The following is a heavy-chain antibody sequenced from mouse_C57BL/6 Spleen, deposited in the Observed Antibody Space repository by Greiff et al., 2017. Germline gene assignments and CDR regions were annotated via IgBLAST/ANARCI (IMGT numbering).Heavy chain of an antibody. CDR1: GYTFTSYW. D-gene: IGHD2-2*01. Sequence: QVQLQQPGAELVKPGASVKLSCKASGYTFTSYWMHWVKQRPGQGLEWIGMINPNSGSTNYNEKFKSKATLTVDKSSSTAYMQLSSLTSEDSAVYYCARGSTMDTAGFADWGQGTLVTVSA. V-gene: IGHV1-64*01. CDR2: INPNSGST. CDR3: ARGSTMDTAGFAD. J-gene: IGHJ3*01.